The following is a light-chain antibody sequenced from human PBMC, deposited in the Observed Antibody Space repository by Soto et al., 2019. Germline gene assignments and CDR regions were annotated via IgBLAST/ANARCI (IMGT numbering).Light chain of an antibody. CDR3: QKYNIAPSWT. V-gene: IGKV1-27*01. CDR2: SAS. J-gene: IGKJ1*01. CDR1: QDISNY. Sequence: DIQMTQSPSSLSASVGDIVTITCRASQDISNYLACYQRKPGKVPDLLISSASTLQSGAPSRFSGSASGTDFTPTISSLQPEDVATYYCQKYNIAPSWTFGQGTKVEIK.